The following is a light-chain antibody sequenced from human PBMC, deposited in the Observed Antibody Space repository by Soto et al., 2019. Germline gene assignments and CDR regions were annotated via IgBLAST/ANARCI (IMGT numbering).Light chain of an antibody. V-gene: IGKV3-20*01. Sequence: EIVLTQSPGTLSLSPGERATLSCRASQSVRSDYVAWYQQKLGQAPRLLIYGAYRRATGIADRFSGSGSGTDFTLTISGLEPEDFAVYYCQQYLSPPGYTFGQGTKLEIK. CDR3: QQYLSPPGYT. J-gene: IGKJ2*01. CDR1: QSVRSDY. CDR2: GAY.